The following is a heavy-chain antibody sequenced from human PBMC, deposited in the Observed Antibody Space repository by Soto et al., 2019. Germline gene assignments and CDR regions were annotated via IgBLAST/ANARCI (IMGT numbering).Heavy chain of an antibody. J-gene: IGHJ6*03. Sequence: SETLSLTCTVSGGSISSYYWSWIRQPPGKGLEWIGYIYYSGSTNYNPSLKSRVTISVDTSKNQFSLKLSSVTAADTAVYYCARVGCSSTSCYAGFYYYYYMDVWGKGTTVTVSS. CDR1: GGSISSYY. CDR2: IYYSGST. V-gene: IGHV4-59*01. D-gene: IGHD2-2*01. CDR3: ARVGCSSTSCYAGFYYYYYMDV.